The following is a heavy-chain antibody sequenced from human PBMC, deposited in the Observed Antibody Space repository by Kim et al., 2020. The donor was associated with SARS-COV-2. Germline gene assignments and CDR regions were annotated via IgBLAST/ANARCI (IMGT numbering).Heavy chain of an antibody. CDR2: LIYSGLSI. Sequence: GLGVVSVLIYSGLSIYYADCGKGRFTVSRENSKNTLYLQMNLLRAEDTAIYYGTKAQGHLVATMVFEDWGQGTLATVSS. D-gene: IGHD5-12*01. V-gene: IGHV3-23*01. CDR3: TKAQGHLVATMVFED. J-gene: IGHJ4*02.